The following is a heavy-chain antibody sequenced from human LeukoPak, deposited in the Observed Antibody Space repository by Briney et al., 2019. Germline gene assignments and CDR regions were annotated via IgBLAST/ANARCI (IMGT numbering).Heavy chain of an antibody. CDR1: GFTFSSYW. CDR2: INSDGSST. Sequence: GGSLRLSCAASGFTFSSYWMHWVRQAPGKGLVWVSRINSDGSSTSYADSVKGRFTISRDNTKNTLYLQMNSLRAEDTAVYYCARGDGYNAIFDYWGQGTLVTVSS. V-gene: IGHV3-74*01. CDR3: ARGDGYNAIFDY. J-gene: IGHJ4*02. D-gene: IGHD5-24*01.